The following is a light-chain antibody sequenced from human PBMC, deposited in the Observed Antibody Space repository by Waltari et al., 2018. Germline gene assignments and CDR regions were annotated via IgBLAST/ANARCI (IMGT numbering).Light chain of an antibody. V-gene: IGKV1-5*03. CDR3: QQYLSSPAT. CDR2: KTS. Sequence: DIQMTQSPSTVSASVGDRVTISCQASQPIGAWLAWYQQKPVKALILLIFKTSSLESGVPPRFSGSGGGTEFSLTISSLQPDDFATYYCQQYLSSPATFGHGTKVEVK. J-gene: IGKJ1*01. CDR1: QPIGAW.